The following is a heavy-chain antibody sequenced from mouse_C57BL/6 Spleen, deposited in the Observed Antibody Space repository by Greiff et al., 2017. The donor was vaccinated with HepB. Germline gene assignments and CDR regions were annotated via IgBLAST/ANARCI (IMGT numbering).Heavy chain of an antibody. CDR2: ISDGGSYT. CDR3: ARDYYGYAGFAY. D-gene: IGHD2-2*01. Sequence: EVQLVESGGGLVKPGGSLKLSCAASGFTFSSYAMSWVRQTPEKRLEWVATISDGGSYTYYPDNVKGRFTISRDNAKNNLYLQMSHLKSEDTAMYYCARDYYGYAGFAYWGQGTLVTVSA. V-gene: IGHV5-4*01. J-gene: IGHJ3*01. CDR1: GFTFSSYA.